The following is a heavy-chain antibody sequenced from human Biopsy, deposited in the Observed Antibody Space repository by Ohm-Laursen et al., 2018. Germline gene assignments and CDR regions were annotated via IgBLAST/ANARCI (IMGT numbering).Heavy chain of an antibody. CDR2: ISWNSDDI. CDR3: AKDLSVYYYYGIDV. D-gene: IGHD5/OR15-5a*01. Sequence: SLRLSCAASGVTLSGYAMHWVRQVPGKGLEWVSGISWNSDDIGYADSVKGRFTISRDNSKNTLYLQVNSLRAEDTAVYYCAKDLSVYYYYGIDVWGQGTTVTVSS. J-gene: IGHJ6*02. CDR1: GVTLSGYA. V-gene: IGHV3-9*01.